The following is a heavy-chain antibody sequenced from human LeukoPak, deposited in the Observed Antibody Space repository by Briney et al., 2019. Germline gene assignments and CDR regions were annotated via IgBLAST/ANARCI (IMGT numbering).Heavy chain of an antibody. V-gene: IGHV3-30-3*01. CDR1: GFTFSSYA. CDR2: ISYDGSNK. CDR3: ARSVEGGYVQDY. D-gene: IGHD5-12*01. Sequence: PGGSLRLSCAASGFTFSSYAMHWVRQAPGKGLEWVAVISYDGSNKYYADSVKGRFTISRDNSKNTLYLQMNSLRAEDTAVYYCARSVEGGYVQDYWGQGTLVTVSS. J-gene: IGHJ4*02.